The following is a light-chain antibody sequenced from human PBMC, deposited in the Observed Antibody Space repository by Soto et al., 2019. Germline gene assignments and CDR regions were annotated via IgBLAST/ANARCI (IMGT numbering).Light chain of an antibody. CDR2: DTS. CDR3: QQDGTSEII. V-gene: IGKV3-20*01. Sequence: EIVLTQSPGTLSLSPGERATLSCRASQSLTNSFIAWYQQKPGQAPRLLIYDTSRRATGIPDRFSGCGSGTDVTLTISRLEPEDFAVFFCQQDGTSEIIFGRGTRREF. J-gene: IGKJ5*01. CDR1: QSLTNSF.